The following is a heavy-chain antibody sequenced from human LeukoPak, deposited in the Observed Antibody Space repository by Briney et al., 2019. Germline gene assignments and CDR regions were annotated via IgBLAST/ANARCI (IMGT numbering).Heavy chain of an antibody. CDR3: ARHLTYCGGDCFFDY. CDR1: GGSISSNSYY. Sequence: SKTLSLTCTVSGGSISSNSYYWGWIRQPPGKGLEWIGSIYYSGSAYYNPSLKSRVTISVDTSKNQFSLKLSSVTAADTAVFYCARHLTYCGGDCFFDYWGQGTQVTVSS. V-gene: IGHV4-39*01. J-gene: IGHJ4*02. D-gene: IGHD2-21*02. CDR2: IYYSGSA.